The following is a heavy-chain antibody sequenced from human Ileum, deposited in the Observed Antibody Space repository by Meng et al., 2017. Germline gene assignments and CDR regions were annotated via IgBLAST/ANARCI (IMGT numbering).Heavy chain of an antibody. D-gene: IGHD3-10*01. CDR2: ISNSGKT. J-gene: IGHJ4*02. V-gene: IGHV4-4*02. Sequence: QLKVEESGPALCQPSATLSLAGAVSGDYIGNSKWWSWLPQPPGKGLEWIGEISNSGKTVYSPSLKSRVRISLDKSNNQFSLTLNSVTAADMAMYYCARERIRELGLIDSWGQGTLVTVSS. CDR1: GDYIGNSKW. CDR3: ARERIRELGLIDS.